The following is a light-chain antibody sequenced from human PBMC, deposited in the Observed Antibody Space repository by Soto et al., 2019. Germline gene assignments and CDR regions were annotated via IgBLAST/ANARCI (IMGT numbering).Light chain of an antibody. CDR1: QYINTR. V-gene: IGKV3D-15*01. CDR2: GAS. CDR3: QQFRNWPWT. Sequence: EIVLTQSPGTLSLSPGERATLSCRASQYINTRLAWYQHKPGQAPRLPIRGASTRATGIPARISGSGSGTEFTLTISSLQSEDFAVYYCQQFRNWPWTFGQGTKVDIK. J-gene: IGKJ1*01.